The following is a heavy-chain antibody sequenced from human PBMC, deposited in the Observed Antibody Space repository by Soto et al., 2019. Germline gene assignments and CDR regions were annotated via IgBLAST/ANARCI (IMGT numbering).Heavy chain of an antibody. CDR1: GFKFSNYA. Sequence: GGSLRLSCAASGFKFSNYAMSCVRQAPGKGLGWVSLISATGGGTYYADSVKGRFTISRDNSHNTLYLQVHSLTAEDTAVYYCAKDRRAGGNSAFYFDFWGQGAQVTVSS. D-gene: IGHD3-16*01. CDR2: ISATGGGT. V-gene: IGHV3-23*01. J-gene: IGHJ4*02. CDR3: AKDRRAGGNSAFYFDF.